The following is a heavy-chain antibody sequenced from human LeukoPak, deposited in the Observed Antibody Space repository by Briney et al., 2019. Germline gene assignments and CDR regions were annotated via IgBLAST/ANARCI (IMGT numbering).Heavy chain of an antibody. D-gene: IGHD3-10*01. J-gene: IGHJ4*02. V-gene: IGHV1-69*01. CDR3: ARVIWFGELFYYYFDY. CDR1: GGTFSSYA. Sequence: GASVKVSCKASGGTFSSYAISWVRQAPGQGLEWMGGIIPIFGTANYAQKFQGRVTITADESTSTAYMELSSLRSEDTAVYYCARVIWFGELFYYYFDYWGQGTLVTVSS. CDR2: IIPIFGTA.